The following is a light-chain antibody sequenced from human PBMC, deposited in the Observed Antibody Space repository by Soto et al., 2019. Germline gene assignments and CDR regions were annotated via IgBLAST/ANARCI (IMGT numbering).Light chain of an antibody. CDR2: EVS. J-gene: IGLJ2*01. Sequence: QSALTQPASVSGSPGQSITISCTGTSGDIGAYDYVSWYQQPPGKAPKLMIYEVSNRPSGVSNRFSGSKSGNMASLTISGLQSEDEADYFCSSYTSSNTLVFGGGTKLTVL. V-gene: IGLV2-14*01. CDR1: SGDIGAYDY. CDR3: SSYTSSNTLV.